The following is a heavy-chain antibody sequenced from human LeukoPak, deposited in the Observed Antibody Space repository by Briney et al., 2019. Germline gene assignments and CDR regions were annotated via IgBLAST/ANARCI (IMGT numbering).Heavy chain of an antibody. D-gene: IGHD3-10*01. V-gene: IGHV4-39*07. CDR3: ARDVAGSGGYDY. Sequence: PSETLSLTCTVSGGSISSSSYYWGWIRQPPGKGLEWIGSIYYSGSTYYNPSLKSRVTISVDTSKNQFSLKLDSVTAADTAVYYCARDVAGSGGYDYWGQGTLVSVSS. CDR1: GGSISSSSYY. CDR2: IYYSGST. J-gene: IGHJ4*02.